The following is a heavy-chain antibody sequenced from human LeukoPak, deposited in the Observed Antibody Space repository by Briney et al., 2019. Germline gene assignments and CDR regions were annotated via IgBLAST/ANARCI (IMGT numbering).Heavy chain of an antibody. CDR3: TRDPYGDYARYFDY. CDR1: GFTFGDYA. J-gene: IGHJ4*02. CDR2: IRSKAYGGTT. Sequence: GGSLRLSCTASGFTFGDYAMTWVRQAPGKGLEWVGFIRSKAYGGTTEYAASVKGRFTISRDDSKSTAYLQMNSLKTEDTAVYYCTRDPYGDYARYFDYWGQGTLVTVSS. V-gene: IGHV3-49*04. D-gene: IGHD4-17*01.